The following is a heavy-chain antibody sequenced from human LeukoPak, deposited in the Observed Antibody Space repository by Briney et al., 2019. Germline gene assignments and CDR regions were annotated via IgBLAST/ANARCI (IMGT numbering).Heavy chain of an antibody. J-gene: IGHJ6*03. CDR2: IYTSGST. Sequence: SETLSLTCTVSGGSISSYYWSWIRQPAGKGLEWIGRIYTSGSTNYNPSLKSRVTISVDKSKNQFSLKLSSVTAADTAVYYCAREKRIAVAGTNYYYMDVRGKGTTVTVSS. CDR3: AREKRIAVAGTNYYYMDV. D-gene: IGHD6-19*01. V-gene: IGHV4-4*07. CDR1: GGSISSYY.